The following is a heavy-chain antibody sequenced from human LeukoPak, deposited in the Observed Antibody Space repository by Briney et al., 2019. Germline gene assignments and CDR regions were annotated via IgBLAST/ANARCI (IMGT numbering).Heavy chain of an antibody. V-gene: IGHV4-38-2*02. J-gene: IGHJ3*02. CDR2: IYHSGST. D-gene: IGHD1-14*01. CDR1: GYSISSGYY. CDR3: ARETVAPGAFDI. Sequence: PSETLSLTCTVSGYSISSGYYWGWIRQPPGKGLEWIGSIYHSGSTYYNPSLKSRVTISVDTSKNQFSLKLSSVTAADTAVYYCARETVAPGAFDIWGQGTMVTVSS.